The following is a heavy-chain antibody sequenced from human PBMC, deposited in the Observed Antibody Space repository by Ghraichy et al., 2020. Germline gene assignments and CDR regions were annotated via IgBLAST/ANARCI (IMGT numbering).Heavy chain of an antibody. Sequence: GESQNISCAASGFTFSSYWMSWVRQAPGKGLEWVANIKQDGSEKYYVDSVKGRFTISRDNAKNSLYLQMNSLRAEDTAVYYCARKDVVVPAAIGVALYYYGMDVWGQGTTVTVSS. CDR3: ARKDVVVPAAIGVALYYYGMDV. CDR2: IKQDGSEK. J-gene: IGHJ6*02. V-gene: IGHV3-7*01. D-gene: IGHD2-2*02. CDR1: GFTFSSYW.